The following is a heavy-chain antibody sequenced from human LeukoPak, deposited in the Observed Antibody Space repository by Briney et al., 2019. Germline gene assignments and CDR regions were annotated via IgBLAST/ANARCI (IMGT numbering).Heavy chain of an antibody. V-gene: IGHV4-39*01. CDR3: ARVPTVTFFDY. D-gene: IGHD4-17*01. CDR1: GGSISSSSFY. CDR2: IYYSVST. Sequence: SETLSLTCTVSGGSISSSSFYWGWIRQPPGNGLEWIGIIYYSVSTYYNPSLKSRVTISVDTSKNQFSLKLSSVTAADTAVYYCARVPTVTFFDYWGQGTLVTVSS. J-gene: IGHJ4*02.